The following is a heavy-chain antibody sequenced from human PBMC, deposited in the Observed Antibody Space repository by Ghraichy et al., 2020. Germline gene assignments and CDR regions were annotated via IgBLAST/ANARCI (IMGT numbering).Heavy chain of an antibody. CDR2: IYFSGRT. CDR1: GDSMRNYH. CDR3: ARDRARGYYDSGSYNRYYDNYGMDV. Sequence: SETLSLTCSVSGDSMRNYHWRWIRQPPGRGLEWIGFIYFSGRTHYNPSLKSRVTMSIDTSKNQFSLKLRSVTAADRAIYYCARDRARGYYDSGSYNRYYDNYGMDVWGQGTTVTVSS. D-gene: IGHD3-10*01. J-gene: IGHJ6*02. V-gene: IGHV4-59*01.